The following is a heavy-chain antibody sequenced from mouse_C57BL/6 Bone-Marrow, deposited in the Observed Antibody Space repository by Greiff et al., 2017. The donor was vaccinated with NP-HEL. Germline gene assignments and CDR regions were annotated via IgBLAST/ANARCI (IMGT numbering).Heavy chain of an antibody. CDR1: GYTFTSYW. D-gene: IGHD1-1*01. J-gene: IGHJ4*01. CDR2: IDPSDSYT. CDR3: ASSPLITTVYYYAMDY. V-gene: IGHV1-50*01. Sequence: QVQLQHPGAELVKPGASVKLSCKASGYTFTSYWMQWVKQRPGQGLEWIGEIDPSDSYTNYNQKFKGKATLTVDTSSSTAYMQLSSLTSEDSAVYYCASSPLITTVYYYAMDYWGQGTSVTVSS.